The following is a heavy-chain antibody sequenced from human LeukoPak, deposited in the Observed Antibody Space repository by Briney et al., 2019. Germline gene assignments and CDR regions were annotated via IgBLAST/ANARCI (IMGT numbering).Heavy chain of an antibody. CDR3: ARARSLGYCSSTSCPTRTRKYNWFDP. CDR2: IYYSGST. J-gene: IGHJ5*02. D-gene: IGHD2-2*01. V-gene: IGHV4-39*01. Sequence: PSETLSLTCTVSGGSISSSSYYWGWIRQPPGKGLEWIGSIYYSGSTYYNPSLKSRVTISVDTSKNQFSLKLSSVTAADTAVYYCARARSLGYCSSTSCPTRTRKYNWFDPWGQGTLVTVSS. CDR1: GGSISSSSYY.